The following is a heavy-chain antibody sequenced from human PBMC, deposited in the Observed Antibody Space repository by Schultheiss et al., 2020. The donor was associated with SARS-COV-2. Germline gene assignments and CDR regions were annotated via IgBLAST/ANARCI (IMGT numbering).Heavy chain of an antibody. Sequence: GGSLRLSCAASGFTFSNAWMNWVRQAPGKGLEWVGRIKSKTDGGTTDYAAPVKGRFTISRDDSKNTLYLQMNSLKTEDTAVYYCTTETAMVLYYYYGMDVWGQGTTVTVSS. D-gene: IGHD5-18*01. CDR2: IKSKTDGGTT. J-gene: IGHJ6*02. V-gene: IGHV3-15*07. CDR1: GFTFSNAW. CDR3: TTETAMVLYYYYGMDV.